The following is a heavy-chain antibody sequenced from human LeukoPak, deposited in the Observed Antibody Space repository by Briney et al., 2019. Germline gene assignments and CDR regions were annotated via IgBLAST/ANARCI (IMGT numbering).Heavy chain of an antibody. CDR3: AKDKGPAVTMEALDAFDI. CDR1: GFTFSSIA. J-gene: IGHJ3*02. V-gene: IGHV3-23*01. D-gene: IGHD4-17*01. Sequence: GGSLRLSCTASGFTFSSIALTWVRQAPGKGLEWVSAITGGSDSTYYADSVKGRFTISRDNSKHTLYLQMNSLRAEDTAVYYCAKDKGPAVTMEALDAFDIWGQGTMVTVSS. CDR2: ITGGSDST.